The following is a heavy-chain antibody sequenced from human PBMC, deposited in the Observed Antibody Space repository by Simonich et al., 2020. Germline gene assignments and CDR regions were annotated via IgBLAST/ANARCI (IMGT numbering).Heavy chain of an antibody. J-gene: IGHJ3*02. V-gene: IGHV1-2*02. CDR2: INPNSGGN. CDR3: ARDPVVPAAIRNAFDI. Sequence: QVQLVQSGAEVKKPGASVKVSCKASGYTFTGDSMNWVRQAPGQGLEWMEWINPNSGGNNYAQKLQGMFTLTRDTSISTAYMELSRLRSDDTAVYYCARDPVVPAAIRNAFDIWGQGTMVTVSS. CDR1: GYTFTGDS. D-gene: IGHD2-2*01.